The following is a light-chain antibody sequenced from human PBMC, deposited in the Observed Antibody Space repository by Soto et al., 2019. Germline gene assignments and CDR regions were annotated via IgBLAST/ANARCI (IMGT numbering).Light chain of an antibody. V-gene: IGKV3-11*01. Sequence: EIVLTQSPATLSLSPGERATLSCRANQRIGDYLAWYQQRPGQAPRLLIYDGTNRAAGTPARFTGSGSGSDYTLTFSSLQPEDFALYYCQQRYVWPISFGQGTRLEIK. J-gene: IGKJ5*01. CDR2: DGT. CDR1: QRIGDY. CDR3: QQRYVWPIS.